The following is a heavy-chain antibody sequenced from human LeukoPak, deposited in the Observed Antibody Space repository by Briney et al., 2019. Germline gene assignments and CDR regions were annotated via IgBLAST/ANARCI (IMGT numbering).Heavy chain of an antibody. J-gene: IGHJ4*02. CDR2: IDGSGDST. CDR3: SNIRGYREGPHVDC. V-gene: IGHV3-23*01. CDR1: GFTFSTYP. D-gene: IGHD5-18*01. Sequence: GGSLRLSCAACGFTFSTYPMSGVRQAPGKGLEWVSAIDGSGDSTYYADSVKGRFTISRDNSKNTLYLQVNSLRAEDTAVYYCSNIRGYREGPHVDCWGQGTLVTVSS.